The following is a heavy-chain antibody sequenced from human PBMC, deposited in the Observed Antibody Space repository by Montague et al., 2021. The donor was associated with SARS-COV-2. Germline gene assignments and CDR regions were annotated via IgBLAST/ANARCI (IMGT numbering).Heavy chain of an antibody. V-gene: IGHV4-61*03. J-gene: IGHJ4*02. CDR1: GADVSRGNYY. Sequence: SETLSLTCSVSGADVSRGNYYWSWIRQPPGRGLEWIGYVFYTGNTNYNPSLKSRVTISVDTSKSLFSLDLTSVTAADTAVYCCARITFCTKFNCLGRFYFDPWGQGALVTVSS. D-gene: IGHD1-1*01. CDR2: VFYTGNT. CDR3: ARITFCTKFNCLGRFYFDP.